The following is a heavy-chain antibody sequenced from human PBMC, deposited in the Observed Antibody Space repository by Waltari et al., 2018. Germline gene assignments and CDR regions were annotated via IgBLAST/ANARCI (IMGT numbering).Heavy chain of an antibody. CDR2: IYYSGST. V-gene: IGHV4-39*01. J-gene: IGHJ5*02. CDR1: GGSISSSSYY. Sequence: QLQLQESGPGLVKPSETPSLTCTVSGGSISSSSYYWGWIRQPPGKGLEWIGRIYYSGSTYYNPSLKSRVTISVDTSKNQFSLKLSSVTAADTAVYYCARQDCSGGSCYSNWFDPWGQGTLVTVSS. D-gene: IGHD2-15*01. CDR3: ARQDCSGGSCYSNWFDP.